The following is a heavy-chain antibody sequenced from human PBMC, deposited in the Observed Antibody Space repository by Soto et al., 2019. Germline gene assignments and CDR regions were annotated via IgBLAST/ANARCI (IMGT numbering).Heavy chain of an antibody. D-gene: IGHD2-21*01. Sequence: EERLVQSGGGLVQPGGSLRLSCAASGFSVGGNYMSWVRQAPGKGLELVSLIYSGGNPFYADSMKGRFTLSRDNPNNMLYLPMDSLSAEDTAVYYCARGANSDCWGPGTLVIVSS. CDR3: ARGANSDC. J-gene: IGHJ4*02. CDR2: IYSGGNP. CDR1: GFSVGGNY. V-gene: IGHV3-53*01.